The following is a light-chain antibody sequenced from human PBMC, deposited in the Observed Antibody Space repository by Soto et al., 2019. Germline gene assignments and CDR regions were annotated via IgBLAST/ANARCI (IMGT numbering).Light chain of an antibody. CDR3: CSYAGSYSWV. CDR1: SSDIGSYKS. V-gene: IGLV2-11*01. J-gene: IGLJ3*02. CDR2: DVN. Sequence: QSALTQPRSVSASPGQSVTISCTGTSSDIGSYKSVSWYQQYPGKAPKLMIYDVNKRPSGVPDRFSGSKSGNRASLTISGLQAEDESDYYCCSYAGSYSWVFGGGTKVTVX.